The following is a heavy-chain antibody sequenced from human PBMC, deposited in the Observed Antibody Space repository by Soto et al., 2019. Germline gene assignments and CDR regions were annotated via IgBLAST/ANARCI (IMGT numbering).Heavy chain of an antibody. D-gene: IGHD2-2*01. V-gene: IGHV4-30-2*01. CDR1: GGSVNRGGYS. CDR2: IYRTGHT. J-gene: IGHJ5*02. Sequence: QLQLLESGSRLVKPSQTLSLTCAVSGGSVNRGGYSWSWIRQTPGKALEWLAYIYRTGHTIYNPSLNIRATISLDEPNNQFSLHLTSVTAADTAVYYCARSIVTPSAMFDHWGQGLLVTVSS. CDR3: ARSIVTPSAMFDH.